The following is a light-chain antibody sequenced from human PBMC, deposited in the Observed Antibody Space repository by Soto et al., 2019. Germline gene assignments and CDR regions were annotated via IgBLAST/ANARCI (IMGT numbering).Light chain of an antibody. CDR3: PSHDSRLSGWV. V-gene: IGLV1-40*01. Sequence: QLVLTQPPSVSGAPGQRVTISCTGSSSNIGAGYDVHWYQQLPGTAPKLLIYGNSNRPSGVPDRFSGSKSGTSASLAITGLQAADPTDYYCPSHDSRLSGWVFGVGNKVTVL. CDR1: SSNIGAGYD. CDR2: GNS. J-gene: IGLJ3*02.